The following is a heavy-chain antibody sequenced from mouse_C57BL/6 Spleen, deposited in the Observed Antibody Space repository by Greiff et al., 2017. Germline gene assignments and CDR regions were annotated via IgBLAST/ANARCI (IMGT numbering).Heavy chain of an antibody. Sequence: VKLQQPGAELVRPGTSVKLSCKASGYTFPSYWMHWVKQRPGQGLEWIGVIDPSDSYTNYNQKFKGKASLTVDTSSSTAYMQLSILTSEDSAVYYCARVDGKSAMGYWGQGPSVTVSS. D-gene: IGHD1-1*01. CDR2: IDPSDSYT. CDR1: GYTFPSYW. V-gene: IGHV1-59*01. J-gene: IGHJ4*01. CDR3: ARVDGKSAMGY.